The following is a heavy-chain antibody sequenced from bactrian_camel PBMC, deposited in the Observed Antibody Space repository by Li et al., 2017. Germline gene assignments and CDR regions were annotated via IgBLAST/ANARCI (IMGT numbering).Heavy chain of an antibody. Sequence: QVQLVESGGGSVQPGGSLRLSCVVSGYTCTGWFRQSPGKEREAVATYITDGSGADGTADYADSVKGRFTISKDNTKNTLYLQMNSLKPEDAATYYCAADDGPDCADRPRPRLRAGDFGYWGQGTQVTVS. CDR3: AADDGPDCADRPRPRLRAGDFGY. CDR2: ITDGSGADGTA. CDR1: GYTC. J-gene: IGHJ6*01. D-gene: IGHD1*01. V-gene: IGHV3S60*01.